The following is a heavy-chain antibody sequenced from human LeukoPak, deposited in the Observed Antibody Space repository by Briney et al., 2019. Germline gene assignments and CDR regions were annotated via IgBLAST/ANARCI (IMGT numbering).Heavy chain of an antibody. CDR2: ISYDGGNK. J-gene: IGHJ5*02. CDR1: GFTLSSYG. CDR3: AIVPTSSSWTGTWFDP. V-gene: IGHV3-30*03. Sequence: GGSPRLSSAASGFTLSSYGMHWGRQAPGQGLEWGAVISYDGGNKCYADSVKGRFTISRDNSKNTLYLQMHSLRAEDTAVYYCAIVPTSSSWTGTWFDPWGQGTLVTVSS. D-gene: IGHD6-13*01.